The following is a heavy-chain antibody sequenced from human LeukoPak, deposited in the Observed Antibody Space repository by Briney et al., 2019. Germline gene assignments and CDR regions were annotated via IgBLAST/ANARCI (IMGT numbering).Heavy chain of an antibody. J-gene: IGHJ4*02. D-gene: IGHD3-10*01. CDR3: AKDYYYGSGSYYAPDRYYFDY. Sequence: GGSLRLSCAATGFTFSSYGMHWVRQAPGKGLEWVAFIRYDGSNKYYADSVKGRFTISRDNSKNTLYLQMNSLRAEDTAVYYCAKDYYYGSGSYYAPDRYYFDYWGQGTLVTVSS. CDR2: IRYDGSNK. CDR1: GFTFSSYG. V-gene: IGHV3-30*02.